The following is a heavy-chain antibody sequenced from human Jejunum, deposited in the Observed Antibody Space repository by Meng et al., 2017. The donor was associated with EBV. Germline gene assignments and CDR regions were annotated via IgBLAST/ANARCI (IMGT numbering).Heavy chain of an antibody. V-gene: IGHV4-4*02. D-gene: IGHD3-3*01. CDR3: ARYGSGYFPALWY. Sequence: QVALQEAGPGLVKPSGTLSLTCAGSGDSISSSNWWSWVRQPPGKGLEWIGEIYHSGSTNYNPSLKSRVTISVDKSKNQFSLKLSSVTAADTAVYYCARYGSGYFPALWYWGQGTLVTVSS. CDR2: IYHSGST. J-gene: IGHJ4*02. CDR1: GDSISSSNW.